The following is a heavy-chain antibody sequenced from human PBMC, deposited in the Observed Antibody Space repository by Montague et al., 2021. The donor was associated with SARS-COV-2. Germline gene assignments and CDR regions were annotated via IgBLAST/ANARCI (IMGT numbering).Heavy chain of an antibody. D-gene: IGHD3-10*01. CDR1: GFPLSTSGVG. CDR2: IYGDDDK. CDR3: AHSNGGSGSYLYFDY. J-gene: IGHJ4*02. V-gene: IGHV2-5*02. Sequence: PALVKPTQTLTLTCTFSGFPLSTSGVGVGWIRQPPGKALEWLALIYGDDDKRYSPSLKSRLTITKDTSKNQVVLTMTNMDPVDTATFYCAHSNGGSGSYLYFDYWGQGTLVTVSS.